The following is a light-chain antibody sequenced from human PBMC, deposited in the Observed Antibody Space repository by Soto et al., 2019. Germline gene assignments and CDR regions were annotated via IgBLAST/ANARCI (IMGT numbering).Light chain of an antibody. V-gene: IGLV2-8*01. CDR2: EVV. CDR1: STDVGGYKY. J-gene: IGLJ1*01. Sequence: QSVLTQPASVSGSPGQSITISCTGTSTDVGGYKYVSWYQQHPGTAPRLIIYEVVQRPSGVPDRFSGSKSGNTASLTVSGLQAADEADYFCKSYAGSNTYVFGSGTKVTVL. CDR3: KSYAGSNTYV.